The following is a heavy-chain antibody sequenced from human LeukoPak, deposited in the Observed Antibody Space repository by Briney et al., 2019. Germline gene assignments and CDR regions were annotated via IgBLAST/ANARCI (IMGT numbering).Heavy chain of an antibody. V-gene: IGHV4-30-4*07. CDR2: IYYSGST. Sequence: SETLSLTCAVSGGSISSGGYSWSWIRQPPGKGLEWIGYIYYSGSTYYNPSLKSRVTISVDTSKNQFSLKLKSVTAADTAFYYCARDLSGWFHFDYWGRGSLVTVSS. J-gene: IGHJ4*02. CDR3: ARDLSGWFHFDY. CDR1: GGSISSGGYS. D-gene: IGHD3-3*01.